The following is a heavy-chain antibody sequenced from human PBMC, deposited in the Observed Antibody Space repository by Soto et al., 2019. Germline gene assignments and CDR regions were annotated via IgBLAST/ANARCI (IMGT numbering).Heavy chain of an antibody. J-gene: IGHJ4*02. V-gene: IGHV1-8*01. Sequence: GASVKVSCKASGYTFTSYDINWVRQATGQGLEWMGWMNPNSGNTGYAQKFQGRVTMTRNTSISTAYMELSSLRSEDTAVYYCARSPVRWTELDYWGQGTLVTVSS. D-gene: IGHD1-26*01. CDR2: MNPNSGNT. CDR1: GYTFTSYD. CDR3: ARSPVRWTELDY.